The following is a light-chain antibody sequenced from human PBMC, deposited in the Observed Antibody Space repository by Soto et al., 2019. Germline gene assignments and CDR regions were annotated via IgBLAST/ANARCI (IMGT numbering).Light chain of an antibody. Sequence: QSVLTQPPSVSGATGQRVTISCTGRSSNLGAGNDVHWYQQLPGAAPKLLISGNGNRPSGVPDRFSGSKSGTSDSLAITGLQADDEADYDCQAYDSSLSGSEVFGTGTTLTVL. J-gene: IGLJ1*01. CDR3: QAYDSSLSGSEV. CDR2: GNG. V-gene: IGLV1-40*01. CDR1: SSNLGAGND.